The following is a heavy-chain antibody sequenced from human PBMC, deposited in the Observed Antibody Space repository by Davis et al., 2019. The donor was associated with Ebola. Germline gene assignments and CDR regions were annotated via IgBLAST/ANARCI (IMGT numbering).Heavy chain of an antibody. Sequence: SETLSLTCTVSGGSISSSSYYWGWIRQPPGKGLEWIGSISYSGSAYYNPSLKSRVTISVDTSKNQFSLKLSSVTAADTAVYYCARQVLNYYYGMDVWGKGTTVTVSS. CDR3: ARQVLNYYYGMDV. J-gene: IGHJ6*04. V-gene: IGHV4-39*01. CDR2: ISYSGSA. CDR1: GGSISSSSYY.